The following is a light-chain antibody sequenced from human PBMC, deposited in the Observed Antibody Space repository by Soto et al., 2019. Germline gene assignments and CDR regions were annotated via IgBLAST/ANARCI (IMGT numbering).Light chain of an antibody. CDR3: QQCGSSPVT. CDR1: QSVGSSF. Sequence: TTSDVTLSLYPVAIATLPCRTSQSVGSSFLAWYQQKPGQAPRLLIYGASGRATGIPDRFSGSGSGTDFTLTISRLEAEDFALYFCQQCGSSPVTFGEGSKVDIK. V-gene: IGKV3-20*01. CDR2: GAS. J-gene: IGKJ4*02.